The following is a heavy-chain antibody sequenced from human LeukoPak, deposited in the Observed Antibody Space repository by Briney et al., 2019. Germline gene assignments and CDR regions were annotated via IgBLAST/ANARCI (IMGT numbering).Heavy chain of an antibody. Sequence: ASVKVSCKASGYTFTSYGISWVRQAPGQGLEWMGWISAYNGNTNYAQKLQGRVTMTTDTSTSTAYMELRSLRSDDTAVYYCARDETVDTAIVQDYYYGMDVLGQGTKVTVSS. J-gene: IGHJ6*02. CDR3: ARDETVDTAIVQDYYYGMDV. CDR2: ISAYNGNT. D-gene: IGHD5-18*01. CDR1: GYTFTSYG. V-gene: IGHV1-18*01.